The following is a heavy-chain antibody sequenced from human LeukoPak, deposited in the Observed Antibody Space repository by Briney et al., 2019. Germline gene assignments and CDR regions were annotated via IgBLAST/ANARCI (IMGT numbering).Heavy chain of an antibody. D-gene: IGHD6-13*01. V-gene: IGHV3-21*01. CDR2: ISSNSSYM. CDR1: ELTFSRYS. CDR3: ARGGIAAAGTRDY. Sequence: RGSLRLSCAASELTFSRYSMNWVRQAPGKGLEWVSSISSNSSYMYYADSVKGRFTISRDNAKNSLYLQMNSLRAEDTAVYYCARGGIAAAGTRDYWGQGTLVTVSS. J-gene: IGHJ4*02.